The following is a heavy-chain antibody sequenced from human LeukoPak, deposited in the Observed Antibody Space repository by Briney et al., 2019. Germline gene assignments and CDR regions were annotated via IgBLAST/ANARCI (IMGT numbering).Heavy chain of an antibody. CDR2: ISGSGSTI. CDR1: GFTFSDYY. V-gene: IGHV3-11*01. J-gene: IGHJ4*02. CDR3: ARVRGYCSSTSCYMYYFDY. D-gene: IGHD2-2*02. Sequence: GGSLRLSCAASGFTFSDYYMSWIRQAPGRGLEWVSYISGSGSTIYYADSVKGRFTISRDNAKNSLYLQMNILRAEDTAVYYCARVRGYCSSTSCYMYYFDYWGQGTLVTVSS.